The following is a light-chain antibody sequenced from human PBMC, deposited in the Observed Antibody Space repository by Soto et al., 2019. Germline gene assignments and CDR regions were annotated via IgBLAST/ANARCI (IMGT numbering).Light chain of an antibody. J-gene: IGLJ3*02. Sequence: QSVLTQPPSVSGAPGQRVTISCTGSSANIGAGYDVHWYQQFPGTAPKLLIYGHSNRPSGVPDRFSGSKACTSASLAITGLQAEDEADYYCQSYDSSLSVWVFGGGTQLTVL. CDR3: QSYDSSLSVWV. CDR2: GHS. CDR1: SANIGAGYD. V-gene: IGLV1-40*01.